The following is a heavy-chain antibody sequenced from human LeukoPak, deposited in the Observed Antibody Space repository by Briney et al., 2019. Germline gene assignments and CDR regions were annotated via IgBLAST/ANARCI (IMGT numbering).Heavy chain of an antibody. J-gene: IGHJ4*02. CDR2: ISYDGSNK. V-gene: IGHV3-30-3*01. CDR3: AGPLWSVGC. Sequence: GGSLRLSCAASGVTFSSYAMHWVRQAPGKGLEWVAVISYDGSNKYYADSVKGRFTISRDNSKNTLYLQMNSLRAEDTAVYYCAGPLWSVGCWGQGTLVTVSS. D-gene: IGHD3-10*01. CDR1: GVTFSSYA.